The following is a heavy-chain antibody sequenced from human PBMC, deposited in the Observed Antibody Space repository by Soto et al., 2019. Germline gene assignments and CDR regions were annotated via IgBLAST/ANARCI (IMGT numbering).Heavy chain of an antibody. CDR1: GFTFRNFR. V-gene: IGHV3-48*01. CDR3: ARQVYTVVTPFDY. CDR2: IKTRDASTTAT. Sequence: EVQLVESGGGLVQPGGSLRLSCAASGFTFRNFRMNWVRQAPGRGLEWIAHIKTRDASTTATYYADSVKGRFTISRDDAKNSLFLEMTSLRGDDTDVYFCARQVYTVVTPFDYWGQGTPVTVSS. D-gene: IGHD2-21*02. J-gene: IGHJ4*02.